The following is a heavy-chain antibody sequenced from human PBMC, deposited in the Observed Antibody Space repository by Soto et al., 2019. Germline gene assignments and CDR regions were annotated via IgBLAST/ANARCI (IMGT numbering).Heavy chain of an antibody. CDR3: ASTYCISTSCQAPITIFGVVWDPFAFDI. J-gene: IGHJ3*02. D-gene: IGHD3-3*01. CDR1: GGTFSNYA. CDR2: INPSGGST. Sequence: ASVKVSCKASGGTFSNYAITWVRQAPGQGLEWMGIINPSGGSTSYAQKFQGRVTMTRDTSTSTVYMELSSLRSEDTAVYYCASTYCISTSCQAPITIFGVVWDPFAFDIWGQGTMVTVSS. V-gene: IGHV1-46*01.